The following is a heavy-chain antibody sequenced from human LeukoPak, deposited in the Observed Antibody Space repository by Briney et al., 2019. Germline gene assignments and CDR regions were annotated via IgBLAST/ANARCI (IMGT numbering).Heavy chain of an antibody. CDR3: ARDFTMVRGARGLNWFGP. D-gene: IGHD3-10*01. V-gene: IGHV4-4*07. J-gene: IGHJ5*02. CDR2: IYTSGST. CDR1: GGSISSYY. Sequence: SETLSLTCTVSGGSISSYYWSWIRQPAGKGLEWIGRIYTSGSTNYNPSLKSRVTMSVDTSKNQFSLKLSSVTAADTAVYYCARDFTMVRGARGLNWFGPWGQGTLVTVSS.